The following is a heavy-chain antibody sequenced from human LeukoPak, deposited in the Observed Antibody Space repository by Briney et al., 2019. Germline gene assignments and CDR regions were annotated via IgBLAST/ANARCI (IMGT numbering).Heavy chain of an antibody. Sequence: GGSLRLSCAASGFSFSTYTMIWVRQAPGKGLEWVSSITICSRYIYYAASVKGRFTISRDKAKNSLFLHMNNLRAEDSTVDYCAREDASGSYYRSLAYWGQGTLVTVSS. CDR2: ITICSRYI. J-gene: IGHJ4*02. D-gene: IGHD3-10*01. CDR3: AREDASGSYYRSLAY. V-gene: IGHV3-21*01. CDR1: GFSFSTYT.